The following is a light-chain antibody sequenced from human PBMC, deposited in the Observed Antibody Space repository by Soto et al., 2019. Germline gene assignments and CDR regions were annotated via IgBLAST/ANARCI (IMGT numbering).Light chain of an antibody. CDR1: QGISNY. V-gene: IGKV1-27*01. J-gene: IGKJ4*01. CDR2: AAS. Sequence: DIQMTQSPSSLSASVGDRVTMTCRASQGISNYFAWYQQKPGKVPKLLIYAASTLQSGVPSRFSGSGSGTDFTHTISSLQPEDVATYYGQKYNSAPPLTFGGGTKVEIK. CDR3: QKYNSAPPLT.